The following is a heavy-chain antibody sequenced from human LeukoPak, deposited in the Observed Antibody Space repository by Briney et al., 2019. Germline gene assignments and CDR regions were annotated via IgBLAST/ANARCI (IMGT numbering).Heavy chain of an antibody. CDR2: IYSAGDK. CDR1: GFTFSSYW. Sequence: GGSLRLSCAASGFTFSSYWMSWVRQAPGKGLEWVSLIYSAGDKYYADSVKGRFTISRDNFKNTLYLQMDSLRAEDTAVYYCAREMITFGGVIVYFDYWGQGTLVTVSS. V-gene: IGHV3-66*01. D-gene: IGHD3-16*02. CDR3: AREMITFGGVIVYFDY. J-gene: IGHJ4*02.